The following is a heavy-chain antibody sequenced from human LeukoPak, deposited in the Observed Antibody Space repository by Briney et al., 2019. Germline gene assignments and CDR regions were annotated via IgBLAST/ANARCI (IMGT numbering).Heavy chain of an antibody. Sequence: GESLKISCKGSGYSFTSYWIGWVRQMPGKGLEWMGIIYPGDSDTRYSPSFQGQVTISVDTSINTVYLQWSSLRASDTAMYYCARVYEDCTSTTCYHGWFDPWGQGTLVTVSS. CDR2: IYPGDSDT. J-gene: IGHJ5*02. CDR3: ARVYEDCTSTTCYHGWFDP. CDR1: GYSFTSYW. D-gene: IGHD2/OR15-2a*01. V-gene: IGHV5-51*01.